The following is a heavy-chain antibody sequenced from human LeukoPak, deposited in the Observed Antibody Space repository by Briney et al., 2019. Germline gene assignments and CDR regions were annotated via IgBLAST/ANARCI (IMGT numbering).Heavy chain of an antibody. Sequence: SETLSLTCTVSGGSISSSSYYWGWIRQPPGKGLEWIGSIYYSGSTYYNSSLKSRVTIPVDTSKNQFSLKLSSVTAADTAVYYCARYRILTYCSGGSCYSGSPYFDYWGQGTLVTVSS. V-gene: IGHV4-39*01. CDR2: IYYSGST. CDR1: GGSISSSSYY. CDR3: ARYRILTYCSGGSCYSGSPYFDY. D-gene: IGHD2-15*01. J-gene: IGHJ4*02.